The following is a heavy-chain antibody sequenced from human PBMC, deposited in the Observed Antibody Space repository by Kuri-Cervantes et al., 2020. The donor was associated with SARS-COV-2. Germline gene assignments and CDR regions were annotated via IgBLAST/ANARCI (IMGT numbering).Heavy chain of an antibody. CDR2: IYTSGST. D-gene: IGHD6-13*01. V-gene: IGHV4-61*09. Sequence: SETLSLTCTVSGGSISSGSYYWSWIRQPAGKGLEWIGYIYTSGSTNYNPSLKSRVTISVDTSKNQFSLKLSSVTAADTAVYYCAREAGGIAARADAFDIWGQGTMVTVSS. CDR1: GGSISSGSYY. J-gene: IGHJ3*02. CDR3: AREAGGIAARADAFDI.